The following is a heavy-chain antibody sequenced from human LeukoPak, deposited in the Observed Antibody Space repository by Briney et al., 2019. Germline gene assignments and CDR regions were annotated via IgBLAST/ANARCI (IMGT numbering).Heavy chain of an antibody. Sequence: SETLSLTCAVYGGSFSGYYWSWIRQPPGKGLEWIGEINHSGSTNYNPSLKSRATISVDTSKNQFSLKLSSVTAADTAVYYCASSIGYSGYIFDYWGQGTLVTVSS. CDR1: GGSFSGYY. V-gene: IGHV4-34*01. CDR2: INHSGST. CDR3: ASSIGYSGYIFDY. D-gene: IGHD5-12*01. J-gene: IGHJ4*02.